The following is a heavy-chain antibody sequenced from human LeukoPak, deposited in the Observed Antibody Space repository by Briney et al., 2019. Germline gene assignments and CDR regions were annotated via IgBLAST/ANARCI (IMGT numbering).Heavy chain of an antibody. V-gene: IGHV3-9*01. CDR3: AKDIESTTVTYAFDT. Sequence: GGSLRLSCAASGFTFDDYAMHWVRQAPGKGLVWVSGISWNSGSIGYADSVKGRFTISRDNAKNSLYLQMNSLRAEDTALYYCAKDIESTTVTYAFDTWGQGTMVTVSS. D-gene: IGHD4-17*01. CDR2: ISWNSGSI. CDR1: GFTFDDYA. J-gene: IGHJ3*02.